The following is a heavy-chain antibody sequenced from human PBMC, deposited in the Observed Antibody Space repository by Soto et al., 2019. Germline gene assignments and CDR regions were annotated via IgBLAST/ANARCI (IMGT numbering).Heavy chain of an antibody. J-gene: IGHJ6*02. CDR1: GFTFSSYA. CDR3: ARDPGITGTSAAYYGMDV. D-gene: IGHD1-20*01. Sequence: PGGSLRLSCAASGFTFSSYAMHWVRQAPGKGLEWVAVISYDGSNKYYADSVKGRFTISRDNSKNTLYLQMNSLRAEDTAVYYCARDPGITGTSAAYYGMDVWGQGTTVTVSS. V-gene: IGHV3-30-3*01. CDR2: ISYDGSNK.